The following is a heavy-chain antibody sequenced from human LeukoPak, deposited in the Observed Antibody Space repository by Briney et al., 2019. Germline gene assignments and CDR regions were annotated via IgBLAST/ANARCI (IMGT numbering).Heavy chain of an antibody. D-gene: IGHD3-3*01. Sequence: PSETLSLTCTVSGGSISSYYWSWIRQPPGKGLEWIGYIYYSGSTYYNPSLKSRVTISVDTSKNQFSLKLSSVTAADTAVYYCARVVSAYYDFWSGYYRGAFDIWGQGTMVTVSS. CDR1: GGSISSYY. V-gene: IGHV4-59*12. CDR2: IYYSGST. J-gene: IGHJ3*02. CDR3: ARVVSAYYDFWSGYYRGAFDI.